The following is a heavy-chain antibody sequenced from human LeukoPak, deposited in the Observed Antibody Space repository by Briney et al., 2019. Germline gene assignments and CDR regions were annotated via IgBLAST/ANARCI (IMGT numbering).Heavy chain of an antibody. V-gene: IGHV4-39*07. J-gene: IGHJ5*01. Sequence: SETLSLTCTVSGGSISSSSYYWGWIRQPPGKGLEWIGSIYYSGSTYYNPSLQSRVIMSLDTSKNQFSLRLTSVTAADTAVYYCARQVAVVEPTDPNWFDSWGQGTLVTVSS. CDR3: ARQVAVVEPTDPNWFDS. CDR2: IYYSGST. CDR1: GGSISSSSYY. D-gene: IGHD2-21*01.